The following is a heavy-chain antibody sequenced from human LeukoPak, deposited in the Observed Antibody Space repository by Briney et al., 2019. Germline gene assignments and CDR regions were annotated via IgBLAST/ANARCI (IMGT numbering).Heavy chain of an antibody. CDR2: ISYDGSVK. J-gene: IGHJ4*02. V-gene: IGHV3-30*18. D-gene: IGHD4-11*01. Sequence: GRSLRLSCAASGFTFSSYGMHWVRQAPGKGLEWVAVISYDGSVKYYADSVKGRFTISRDNSRNTLYLQMNSLRTEDTAVYYCAHESTVTSFDYWGQGTLVTVSS. CDR3: AHESTVTSFDY. CDR1: GFTFSSYG.